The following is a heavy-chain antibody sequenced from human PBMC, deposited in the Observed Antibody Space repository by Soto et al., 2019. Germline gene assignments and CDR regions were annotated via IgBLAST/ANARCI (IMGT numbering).Heavy chain of an antibody. Sequence: PGGSLRLSCAASGFTFSGFSMNWVRQAPGKGLEWVSSVTSSPSSMFYADSVKGRFTISSDDAKDSLFLQMNSLRADDTAVYYCAREADFASSGYVLDYWGLGTLVTVSS. CDR2: VTSSPSSM. D-gene: IGHD3-22*01. J-gene: IGHJ4*02. CDR3: AREADFASSGYVLDY. CDR1: GFTFSGFS. V-gene: IGHV3-21*01.